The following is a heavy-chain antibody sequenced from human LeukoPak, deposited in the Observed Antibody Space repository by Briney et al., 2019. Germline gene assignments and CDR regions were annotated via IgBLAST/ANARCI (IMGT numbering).Heavy chain of an antibody. CDR1: GFPFHLFG. V-gene: IGHV3-30*02. CDR2: ILFDGSNT. Sequence: GGSLILSCVASGFPFHLFGMHWVRQAPGKGLEWVSFILFDGSNTYQADSVKGRFNISRDNSKKILSQQMNSLTSADTAVYYCAKVKTDILIPDSWGQGTLVTVSS. D-gene: IGHD2-21*02. J-gene: IGHJ4*02. CDR3: AKVKTDILIPDS.